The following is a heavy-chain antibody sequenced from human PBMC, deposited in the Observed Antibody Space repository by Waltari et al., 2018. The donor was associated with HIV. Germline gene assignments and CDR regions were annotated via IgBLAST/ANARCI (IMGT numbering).Heavy chain of an antibody. J-gene: IGHJ4*02. CDR1: GYTFTSYD. V-gene: IGHV1-8*01. Sequence: QVQLVQSGAEVKKPGASVKVSCKASGYTFTSYDINWVRQATGQGIEWMGWMNPNSGNTGYAQKFQGRVTMTRNTSISTAYMELSSLRSEDTAVYYCARGYGTFATMIVVDHRSNNDYWGQGTLVTVSS. D-gene: IGHD3-22*01. CDR2: MNPNSGNT. CDR3: ARGYGTFATMIVVDHRSNNDY.